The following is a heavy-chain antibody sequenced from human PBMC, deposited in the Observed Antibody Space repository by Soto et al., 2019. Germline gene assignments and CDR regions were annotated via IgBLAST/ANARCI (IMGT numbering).Heavy chain of an antibody. V-gene: IGHV1-69*06. J-gene: IGHJ5*02. CDR1: GGTFSSYA. CDR3: ERVSWGPYCGGDCYSYWFAP. Sequence: QVQLVQSGAEVKKPGSSVKVSCKASGGTFSSYAISWVRQAPGQGLEWMGGIIPIFGTANYAQKFQGRVTITADKSTRTAYMELRSLRSEDTAVYYCERVSWGPYCGGDCYSYWFAPWGQGTRVTVSS. CDR2: IIPIFGTA. D-gene: IGHD2-21*02.